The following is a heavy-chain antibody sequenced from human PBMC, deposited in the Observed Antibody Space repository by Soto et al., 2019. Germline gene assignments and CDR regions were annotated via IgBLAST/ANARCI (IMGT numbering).Heavy chain of an antibody. CDR2: INAGNGNT. Sequence: VKVSCKASGYTFTSYAMHWVRQAPGQRLEWMGWINAGNGNTKYSQKFQGRVTITRDTSASTAYMELSSLRSEGTAVYYCAREQYSSGWSRANWFDPWGQGTLVTV. J-gene: IGHJ5*02. V-gene: IGHV1-3*01. CDR3: AREQYSSGWSRANWFDP. CDR1: GYTFTSYA. D-gene: IGHD6-19*01.